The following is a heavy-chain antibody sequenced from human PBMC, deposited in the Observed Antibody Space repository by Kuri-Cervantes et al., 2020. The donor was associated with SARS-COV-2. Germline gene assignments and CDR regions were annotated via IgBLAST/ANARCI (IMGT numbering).Heavy chain of an antibody. CDR1: GFTLSSYW. V-gene: IGHV3-7*01. CDR2: IKQDGSEK. D-gene: IGHD3-22*01. Sequence: GESLKISCAASGFTLSSYWMSWVRQAPGKGLEWVANIKQDGSEKYYVDSVKGRFTISRDNAKNTLYLQMNSLRAEDTAVYYCARGEVPYDADYWGQGTLVTVSS. CDR3: ARGEVPYDADY. J-gene: IGHJ4*02.